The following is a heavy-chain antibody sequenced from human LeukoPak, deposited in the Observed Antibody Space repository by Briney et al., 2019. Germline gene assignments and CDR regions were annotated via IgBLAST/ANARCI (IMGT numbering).Heavy chain of an antibody. Sequence: GSLRLSCAASGFTFSNFWMSWVRQAPGKGLEWVAVIWYDGSNKYYADSVKGRFTISRDNSKNTLYLQMNSLRAEDTAVYYCARGYGDYNGINYWGQGTLVTVSS. CDR1: GFTFSNFW. J-gene: IGHJ4*02. CDR3: ARGYGDYNGINY. D-gene: IGHD4-17*01. V-gene: IGHV3-33*08. CDR2: IWYDGSNK.